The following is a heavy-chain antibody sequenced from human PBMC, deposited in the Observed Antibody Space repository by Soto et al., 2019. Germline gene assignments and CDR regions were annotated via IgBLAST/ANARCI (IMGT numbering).Heavy chain of an antibody. V-gene: IGHV3-48*03. J-gene: IGHJ4*02. CDR3: AREAGYNFDY. Sequence: QPGGSLRLSCAASGFSFSSYEMNWVRQAPGKGLEWVSYISGSGSTIYYADSVKGRFTISRDYAKNSLYLQMNSLRAEDTAVYYCAREAGYNFDYWGQGTLVTVSS. CDR2: ISGSGSTI. CDR1: GFSFSSYE. D-gene: IGHD3-9*01.